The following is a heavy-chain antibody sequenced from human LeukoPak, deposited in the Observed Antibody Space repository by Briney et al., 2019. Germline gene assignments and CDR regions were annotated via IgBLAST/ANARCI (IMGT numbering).Heavy chain of an antibody. CDR1: GGSISSYY. Sequence: SETLSLTCTVSGGSISSYYWSWIRQPPGKGLEWIGYIYYSGSTNYNPSLKSRVTISVDTSKNQFSLKLSSVTAADTAVYYCARARESGRSYGQRVGTFDYWGQGTLVTVSS. V-gene: IGHV4-59*01. D-gene: IGHD5-18*01. CDR2: IYYSGST. CDR3: ARARESGRSYGQRVGTFDY. J-gene: IGHJ4*02.